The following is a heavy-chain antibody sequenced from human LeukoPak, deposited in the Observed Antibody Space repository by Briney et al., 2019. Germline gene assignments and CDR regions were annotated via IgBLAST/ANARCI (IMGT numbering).Heavy chain of an antibody. CDR1: GFTFSSYA. D-gene: IGHD6-13*01. Sequence: QSGGSLRLSCAASGFTFSSYAMHWVRQAPGKGLEWVAAVSYDGGNEYYADSVKGRFTISRDNSENTLYLQMNSLRSEDTAVYYCVVTPEAAVKGNCWGQGTLVTVPS. CDR3: VVTPEAAVKGNC. V-gene: IGHV3-30-3*01. J-gene: IGHJ4*02. CDR2: VSYDGGNE.